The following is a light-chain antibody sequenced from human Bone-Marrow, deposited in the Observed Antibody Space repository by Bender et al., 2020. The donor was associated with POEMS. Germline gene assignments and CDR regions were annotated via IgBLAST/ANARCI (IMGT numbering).Light chain of an antibody. V-gene: IGLV2-14*03. Sequence: QSALTQPASVSGSPGQSIAISCTGSSSDVGHYDYVSWYQHHPGKAPKVVIYDVRDRPPGVSNRFSGSKSGNTASLTISGLQAEDEADYYCCSYADSSTLVFGTGTKVTVL. CDR3: CSYADSSTLV. J-gene: IGLJ1*01. CDR2: DVR. CDR1: SSDVGHYDY.